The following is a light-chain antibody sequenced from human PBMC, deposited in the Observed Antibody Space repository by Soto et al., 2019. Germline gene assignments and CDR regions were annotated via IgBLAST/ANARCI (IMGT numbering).Light chain of an antibody. CDR2: DVR. CDR1: SSDVGGYNS. V-gene: IGLV2-11*01. J-gene: IGLJ1*01. Sequence: QSALTQPRSVSGSPGQSVTISCTGTSSDVGGYNSVSWYQHHPGKAPKLMIYDVRKRPSGVPDRFSGSKSDNTASLTISGLQAEDEADYCCCSYAGRYTYVFGTGTKLTVL. CDR3: CSYAGRYTYV.